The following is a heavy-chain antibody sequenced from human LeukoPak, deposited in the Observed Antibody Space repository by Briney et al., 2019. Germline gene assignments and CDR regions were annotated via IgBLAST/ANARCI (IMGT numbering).Heavy chain of an antibody. D-gene: IGHD2-15*01. CDR2: MSYDGGKK. CDR1: GFTFSSYG. V-gene: IGHV3-30-3*01. Sequence: GGSLRLSCAPSGFTFSSYGMHWVRQAPGKGLKWVAVMSYDGGKKYYADSVKGGFTISRDTSKNTLYLQMNSLRAEDTAVYYCARPAGGGSYYYYGMDVWGQGTTVTVSS. J-gene: IGHJ6*02. CDR3: ARPAGGGSYYYYGMDV.